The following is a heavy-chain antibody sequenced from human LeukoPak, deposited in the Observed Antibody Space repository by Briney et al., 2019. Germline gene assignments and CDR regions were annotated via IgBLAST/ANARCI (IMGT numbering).Heavy chain of an antibody. Sequence: GGSLRLSCAASGFTFSSYGTHWVRQAPGKGLEWVAVISYDGSNKYYADSVKGRFTISRDNSKNTLYLQMNSLRAEDTAVYYCAKDSNSRYCSSTSCPPGYFDYWGQGTLVTVSS. CDR1: GFTFSSYG. J-gene: IGHJ4*02. CDR3: AKDSNSRYCSSTSCPPGYFDY. CDR2: ISYDGSNK. V-gene: IGHV3-30*18. D-gene: IGHD2-2*01.